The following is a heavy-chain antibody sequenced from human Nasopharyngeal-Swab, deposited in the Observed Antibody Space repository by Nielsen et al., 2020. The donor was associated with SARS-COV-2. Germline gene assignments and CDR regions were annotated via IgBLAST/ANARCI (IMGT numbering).Heavy chain of an antibody. D-gene: IGHD1-1*01. V-gene: IGHV3-15*01. J-gene: IGHJ6*03. CDR1: GFTFSNLW. Sequence: GESLKISCAASGFTFSNLWMSWVRQAPGKGLEWVGRIKSKTDGGTTDYAAPVKGRFTISRDDSKNTLYLQMNSLKTEDTAVYCCTTALGTPYYYYYMDVWGQGTTVSVSS. CDR3: TTALGTPYYYYYMDV. CDR2: IKSKTDGGTT.